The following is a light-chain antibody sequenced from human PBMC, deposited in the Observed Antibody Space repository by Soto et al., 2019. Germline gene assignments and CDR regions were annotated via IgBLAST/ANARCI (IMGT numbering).Light chain of an antibody. Sequence: QSALTQPASVSGSPGQSITISCTGTSSDVGAYNYVSWYQQYPGKAPKLMIYDVSNRPSGVSNRFSGSKSGNTASLTISGLQAEDEADYYCSSYTRRPSYVFGPGTKVTVL. V-gene: IGLV2-14*01. CDR1: SSDVGAYNY. CDR3: SSYTRRPSYV. J-gene: IGLJ1*01. CDR2: DVS.